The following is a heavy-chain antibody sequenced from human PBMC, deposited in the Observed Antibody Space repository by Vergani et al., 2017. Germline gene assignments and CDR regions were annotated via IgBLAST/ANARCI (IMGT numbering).Heavy chain of an antibody. Sequence: QVQLVQSGVEVQTPGASVKVSCKASGYTFTSYGISGVRQPPGQGLEWMGWINTYNGNTNYAQKVQGRVTMTTDTSTRTAYMGLRSLRSDDTAVYYCARDLRMTPFYGLDVWGQGTTVTVSS. CDR2: INTYNGNT. D-gene: IGHD2-8*01. CDR3: ARDLRMTPFYGLDV. V-gene: IGHV1-18*01. CDR1: GYTFTSYG. J-gene: IGHJ6*02.